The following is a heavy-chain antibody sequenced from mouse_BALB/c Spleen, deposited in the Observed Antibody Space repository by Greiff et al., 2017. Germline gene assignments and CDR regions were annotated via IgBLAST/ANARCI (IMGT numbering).Heavy chain of an antibody. D-gene: IGHD1-2*01. V-gene: IGHV1-67*01. CDR1: GYTFTDYA. CDR3: AGGIITTASWFAY. J-gene: IGHJ3*01. Sequence: QVQLQQSGPELVRPGVSVKISCKGSGYTFTDYAMHWVKQSHAKSLEWIGVISTYYGNTNYNQKFKGKATMTVDKSSSTAYMELARLTSEDSAIYYCAGGIITTASWFAYWGQGTLVTVSA. CDR2: ISTYYGNT.